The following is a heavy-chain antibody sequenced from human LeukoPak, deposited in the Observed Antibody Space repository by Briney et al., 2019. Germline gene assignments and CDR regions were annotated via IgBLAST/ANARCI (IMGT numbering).Heavy chain of an antibody. Sequence: SVKVSCKASGGTFSSYTISWVRQAPGQGLERMGRIIPILGIANYAQTFQGRVTITADKSTSTAYMELSSLRSEDTAVYYCASTADAIVVVPAYWGQGTLVTVSS. V-gene: IGHV1-69*02. CDR3: ASTADAIVVVPAY. D-gene: IGHD2-2*01. CDR2: IIPILGIA. CDR1: GGTFSSYT. J-gene: IGHJ4*02.